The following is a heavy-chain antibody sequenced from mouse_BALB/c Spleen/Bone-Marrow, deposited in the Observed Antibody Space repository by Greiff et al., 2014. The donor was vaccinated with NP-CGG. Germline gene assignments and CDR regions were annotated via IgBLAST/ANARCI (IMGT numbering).Heavy chain of an antibody. CDR3: ASSGNYEGGAMDY. CDR2: IDPANGIT. V-gene: IGHV14-3*02. Sequence: VHVKQSGAELVKPGASVKLSCTASGFNIKDTFMHWMKQRPEQGLEWNGRIDPANGITKYDPKFQGKATITTDTSSNTAYLQLSSLTSEGTAVYYCASSGNYEGGAMDYWGQGTSVTVSS. J-gene: IGHJ4*01. D-gene: IGHD2-1*01. CDR1: GFNIKDTF.